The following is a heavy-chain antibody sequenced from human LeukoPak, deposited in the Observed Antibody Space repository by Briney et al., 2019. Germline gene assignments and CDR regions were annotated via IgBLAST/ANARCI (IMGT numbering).Heavy chain of an antibody. CDR3: AREGYSSSWYPFDY. Sequence: SSETLSLTCTVSSGSISIYSWSWIRQPPGKGLEWIGYIYSTGNTNYNPSLKSRVTISVDTSKNQFSLKLSSVTAADTAVYYCAREGYSSSWYPFDYWGQGTLVTVSS. J-gene: IGHJ4*02. CDR2: IYSTGNT. D-gene: IGHD6-13*01. V-gene: IGHV4-4*08. CDR1: SGSISIYS.